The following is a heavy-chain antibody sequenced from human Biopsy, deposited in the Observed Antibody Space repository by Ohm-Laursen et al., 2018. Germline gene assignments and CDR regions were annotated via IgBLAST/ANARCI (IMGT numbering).Heavy chain of an antibody. Sequence: TLSLTCAVSGGSITADFWTWIRQTPGERLEWIGYRLHSGSPMYNPSLKSRVTLPEDTTKSQCSLTLTSGTAADTAVYYCVRLNRRGNIIFFDYWGRGTLVTVSS. J-gene: IGHJ4*02. V-gene: IGHV4-59*08. CDR1: GGSITADF. D-gene: IGHD3/OR15-3a*01. CDR2: RLHSGSP. CDR3: VRLNRRGNIIFFDY.